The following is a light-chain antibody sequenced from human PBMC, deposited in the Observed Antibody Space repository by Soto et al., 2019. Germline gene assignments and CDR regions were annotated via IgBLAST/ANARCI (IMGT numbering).Light chain of an antibody. Sequence: QSALTQPASVSGSPGQSITISCTGSNSDIGGYNYVSWYQQHPGKAPKLMIYEVTKRPSGVPDRFSGSKSGNTASLTVSGLQAEDAADYYCNSYAGSNNVVFGGGTQLTVL. CDR2: EVT. CDR1: NSDIGGYNY. J-gene: IGLJ2*01. CDR3: NSYAGSNNVV. V-gene: IGLV2-8*01.